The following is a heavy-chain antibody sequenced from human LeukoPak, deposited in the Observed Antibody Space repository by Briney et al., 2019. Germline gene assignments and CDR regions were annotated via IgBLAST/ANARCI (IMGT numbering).Heavy chain of an antibody. J-gene: IGHJ6*03. V-gene: IGHV4-34*01. CDR1: GGSLRGYN. D-gene: IGHD3-16*01. CDR3: ARTFPSLYRTDYMDV. Sequence: SETLSLTRAVYGGSLRGYNWRWIREPPGEGREWIGEVNHIVRTNYNPSLTSRVTLSVDTSKNQFSLKLSSVTAADTAVYDCARTFPSLYRTDYMDVWGKGTTVTVSS. CDR2: VNHIVRT.